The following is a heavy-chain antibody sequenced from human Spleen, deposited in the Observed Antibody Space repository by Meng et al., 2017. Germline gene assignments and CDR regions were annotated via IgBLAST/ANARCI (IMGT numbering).Heavy chain of an antibody. Sequence: QVQLVQSGADVKKPGASVKVSCKPSGYNFPDYYIHWVRQAPGQGLEWMGRIDPTSDDTHYAQKFQGRVTITADKSTSTAYMELSSLRSEDTAVYYCARGRLRYSSDYWGQGTLVTVSS. J-gene: IGHJ4*02. CDR3: ARGRLRYSSDY. D-gene: IGHD6-13*01. CDR2: IDPTSDDT. V-gene: IGHV1-2*06. CDR1: GYNFPDYY.